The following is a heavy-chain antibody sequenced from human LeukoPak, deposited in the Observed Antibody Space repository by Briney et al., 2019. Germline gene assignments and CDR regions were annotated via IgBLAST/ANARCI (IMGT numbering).Heavy chain of an antibody. CDR1: GFTFSDYW. D-gene: IGHD4-11*01. Sequence: QPGGSLRLSCAASGFTFSDYWMHWVRQAPGKGLVWVSRINPDGSSASYADSVKGRFTISRDNAKSTLYLQMNSLRAEDTAVYYCARFKVTVTSIPWGQGTLVTVSS. V-gene: IGHV3-74*01. J-gene: IGHJ5*02. CDR2: INPDGSSA. CDR3: ARFKVTVTSIP.